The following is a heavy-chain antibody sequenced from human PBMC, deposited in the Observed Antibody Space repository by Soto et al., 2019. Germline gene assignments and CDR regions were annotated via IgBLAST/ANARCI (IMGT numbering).Heavy chain of an antibody. CDR3: AKDHERISSGWYPSS. Sequence: ASVKVSCKASGYTFTGYYMHWVRQAPGQGLEWMGWINPNSGGTNYAQKFQGWVTMTRDTSISTAYMELNSLRAEDTAVYYCAKDHERISSGWYPSSWGQGTLVTVSS. D-gene: IGHD6-19*01. J-gene: IGHJ4*02. CDR1: GYTFTGYY. V-gene: IGHV1-2*04. CDR2: INPNSGGT.